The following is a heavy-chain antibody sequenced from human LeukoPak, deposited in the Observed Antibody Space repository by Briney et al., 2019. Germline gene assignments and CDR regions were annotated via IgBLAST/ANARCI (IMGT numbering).Heavy chain of an antibody. CDR3: ARRQFCSGTSCSLDY. D-gene: IGHD2-2*01. Sequence: PSETLSLTSTVSGGSISSSSHYWGWIRQPPGKGLEWIGSIYYSGTTYYNPSLKSRVTISVDTSKNQFSLNLSSVTAADTAVYYCARRQFCSGTSCSLDYWGQGTLVTVSS. J-gene: IGHJ4*02. CDR1: GGSISSSSHY. CDR2: IYYSGTT. V-gene: IGHV4-39*01.